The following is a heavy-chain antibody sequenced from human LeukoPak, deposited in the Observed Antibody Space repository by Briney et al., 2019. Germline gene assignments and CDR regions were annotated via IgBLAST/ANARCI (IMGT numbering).Heavy chain of an antibody. J-gene: IGHJ4*02. D-gene: IGHD3-22*01. V-gene: IGHV3-30*04. CDR2: ISYDGSNK. CDR1: GFTFSSYA. CDR3: ATLPYYYDSSGSYYFDY. Sequence: PGGSLRLSCAASGFTFSSYAMHWVRQAPGKGLEWVAVISYDGSNKYYADSVKGRFTISRDNSKNTLYLQMNSLRVGDTAVYYCATLPYYYDSSGSYYFDYWGQGTLVTVSS.